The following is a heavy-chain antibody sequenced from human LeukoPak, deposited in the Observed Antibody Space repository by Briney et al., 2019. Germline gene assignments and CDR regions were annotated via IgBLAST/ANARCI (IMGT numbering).Heavy chain of an antibody. D-gene: IGHD3-22*01. CDR2: ISCRGGST. J-gene: IGHJ4*02. CDR3: AKDEQSTAMDASYYYDSSGCDLDY. CDR1: GFTFSSYG. V-gene: IGHV3-23*01. Sequence: GGSLRLSCAASGFTFSSYGMSWVRQAPGKGLEWVSAISCRGGSTFYADSVRGGFTIVRDNSKNTLYLQMNSLRAEDTAVYYCAKDEQSTAMDASYYYDSSGCDLDYWGQGTLVTVSS.